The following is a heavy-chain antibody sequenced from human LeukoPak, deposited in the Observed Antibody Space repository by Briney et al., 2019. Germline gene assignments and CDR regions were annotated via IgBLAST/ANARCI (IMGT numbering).Heavy chain of an antibody. CDR2: IYTSGST. CDR3: ASSSWYLRAFDI. D-gene: IGHD6-13*01. CDR1: GGSISSYY. J-gene: IGHJ3*02. V-gene: IGHV4-4*07. Sequence: SETLSLTCTVSGGSISSYYWSWVRQPAGKGLEWIGRIYTSGSTNYNPSLKSRVTISVDTSKNQFSLKLSSVTAADTAVYYCASSSWYLRAFDIWGQGTMVTVSS.